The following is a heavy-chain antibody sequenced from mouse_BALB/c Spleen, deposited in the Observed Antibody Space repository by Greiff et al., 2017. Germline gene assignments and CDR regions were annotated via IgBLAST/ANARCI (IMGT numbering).Heavy chain of an antibody. Sequence: QVQLQQSGPELVKPGASVKISCKASGYAFSSSWMNWVKQRPGQGLEWIGRIYPGDGDTNYNGKFKGKATLTADKSSSTAYMQLSSLTSVDSAVYFCARDIYYDYDDAMDYWGQGTSVTVSS. V-gene: IGHV1-82*01. CDR1: GYAFSSSW. CDR3: ARDIYYDYDDAMDY. D-gene: IGHD2-4*01. CDR2: IYPGDGDT. J-gene: IGHJ4*01.